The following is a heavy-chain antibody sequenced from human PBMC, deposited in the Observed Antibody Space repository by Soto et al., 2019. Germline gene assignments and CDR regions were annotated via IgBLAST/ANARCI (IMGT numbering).Heavy chain of an antibody. V-gene: IGHV3-48*03. J-gene: IGHJ4*02. CDR3: ARDIDYYDSSGYQDY. CDR2: ISTSGNTI. D-gene: IGHD3-22*01. CDR1: GFTFSSYE. Sequence: GGSLRLSCSASGFTFSSYEMNWVRQAPGKGLEWVSYISTSGNTIHYADSVKGRFTISRDNAKNSLYLQMNSLRAEDTAVYYCARDIDYYDSSGYQDYWGQGTLVTVSS.